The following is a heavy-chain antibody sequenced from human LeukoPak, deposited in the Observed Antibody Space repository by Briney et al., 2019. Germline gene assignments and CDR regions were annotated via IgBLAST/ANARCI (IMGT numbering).Heavy chain of an antibody. D-gene: IGHD3-10*01. CDR2: GGNSGGT. V-gene: IGHV4-34*01. J-gene: IGHJ1*01. Sequence: PSETLSLTCAVYGGSLNGYYWSWIRQPPGKGLEWIGEGGNSGGTKFNPSLKSRVTISADTSKNQFSLKLSSVTAADTAVYYCARAYGSGSLLYFQHWGQGTLVTVSS. CDR3: ARAYGSGSLLYFQH. CDR1: GGSLNGYY.